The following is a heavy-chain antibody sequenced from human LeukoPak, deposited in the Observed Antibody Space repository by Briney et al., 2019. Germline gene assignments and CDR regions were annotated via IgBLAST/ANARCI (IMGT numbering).Heavy chain of an antibody. J-gene: IGHJ1*01. CDR1: GFTFSRHT. D-gene: IGHD3-16*01. CDR3: AKDDAWGRYKD. Sequence: GGSLRLSCAASGFTFSRHTMNWVRQAPGKGLEWVSSISGSRTHLYYADSLKGRFTISRDNANNSLYLQMNSLRGEDTAVYYCAKDDAWGRYKDWGQGTLVTVSS. CDR2: ISGSRTHL. V-gene: IGHV3-21*04.